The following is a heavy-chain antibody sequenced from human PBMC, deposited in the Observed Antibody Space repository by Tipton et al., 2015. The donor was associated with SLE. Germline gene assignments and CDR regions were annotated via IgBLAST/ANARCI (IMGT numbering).Heavy chain of an antibody. D-gene: IGHD6-19*01. J-gene: IGHJ4*02. CDR2: IRYDGSNK. Sequence: SLRLSCAASGFTFSSYGMHWVRQAPGKGLEWVAFIRYDGSNKYYADSVKGRFTISRDNSKNTLYLQMNSLRAEDTAVYYCARDSRVQKSGWYFDYWGQGTLVTVSS. V-gene: IGHV3-30*02. CDR1: GFTFSSYG. CDR3: ARDSRVQKSGWYFDY.